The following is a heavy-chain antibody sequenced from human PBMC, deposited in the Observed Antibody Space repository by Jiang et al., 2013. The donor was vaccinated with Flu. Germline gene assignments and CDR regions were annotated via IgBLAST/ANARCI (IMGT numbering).Heavy chain of an antibody. CDR2: IYYSGST. D-gene: IGHD3-10*01. CDR1: GGSVSSGSYY. V-gene: IGHV4-61*01. J-gene: IGHJ4*02. Sequence: LLKPSETLSLTCTVSGGSVSSGSYYWSWIRQPPGKGLEWIGYIYYSGSTNYNPSLKSRVTISVDTSKNQFSLKLSSVTAADTAVYYCARYTEFSFDYWGQGTLVTVSS. CDR3: ARYTEFSFDY.